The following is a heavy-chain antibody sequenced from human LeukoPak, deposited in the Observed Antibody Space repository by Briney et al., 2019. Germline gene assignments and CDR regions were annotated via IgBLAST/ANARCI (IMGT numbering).Heavy chain of an antibody. CDR3: ARMHSSSGVY. CDR2: ISHSGNT. V-gene: IGHV4-4*02. CDR1: GGSISDRNW. J-gene: IGHJ4*02. D-gene: IGHD6-6*01. Sequence: SETLSLTCVVSGGSISDRNWWSWVRQSPGKGLEWIGEISHSGNTNHNPSLKSRVTISVDRSKNQFSLKLSSVTAADTAVYYCARMHSSSGVYWGQGTLVTVSS.